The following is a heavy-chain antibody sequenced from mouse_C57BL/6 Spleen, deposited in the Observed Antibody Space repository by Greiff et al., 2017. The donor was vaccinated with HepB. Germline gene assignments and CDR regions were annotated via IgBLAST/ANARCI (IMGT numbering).Heavy chain of an antibody. CDR1: GYNFTDYS. V-gene: IGHV1-75*01. D-gene: IGHD1-1*01. J-gene: IGHJ4*01. CDR3: AYYYGSSYVDYAMDY. CDR2: IFPGSGST. Sequence: VQLQQSGPELVKPGASVKISCKASGYNFTDYSINWVKQRPGQGLEWIGWIFPGSGSTYYNEKFKGKATLTVDKSSSTAYMLLSSLTSEDSAVYFCAYYYGSSYVDYAMDYWGQGTSVTVSS.